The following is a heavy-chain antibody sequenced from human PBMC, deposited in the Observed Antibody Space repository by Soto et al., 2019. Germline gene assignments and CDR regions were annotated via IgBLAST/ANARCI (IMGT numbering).Heavy chain of an antibody. V-gene: IGHV4-34*01. CDR2: INHSGST. D-gene: IGHD6-6*01. CDR1: GGSFSGYY. CDR3: ASASVSYYYYGMDV. J-gene: IGHJ6*02. Sequence: PSETLSLTCAVYGGSFSGYYWSWIRQPPGKGLGWIGEINHSGSTNYNPSLKSRVTISVDTSKNQFSLKLSSVTAADTAVYYCASASVSYYYYGMDVWGQGTTVTVSS.